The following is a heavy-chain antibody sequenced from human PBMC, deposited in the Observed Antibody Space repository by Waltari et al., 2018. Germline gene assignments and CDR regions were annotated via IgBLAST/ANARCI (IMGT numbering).Heavy chain of an antibody. CDR2: ISYDGSNK. CDR1: GFTFSSYA. J-gene: IGHJ4*02. D-gene: IGHD3-22*01. V-gene: IGHV3-30*01. CDR3: SRDGYYSSGYYFDF. Sequence: QVQLVESGGGVVQPGRSLRLSCAASGFTFSSYAMHWVRQAPGKGLEWVGVISYDGSNKYYADSVKGRFTISRDNSKNTLYLQMNSLRAEDTAVYYCSRDGYYSSGYYFDFWGQGTLVTVSS.